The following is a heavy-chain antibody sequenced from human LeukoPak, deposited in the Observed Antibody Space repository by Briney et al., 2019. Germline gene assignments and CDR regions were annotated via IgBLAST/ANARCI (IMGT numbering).Heavy chain of an antibody. D-gene: IGHD1-14*01. V-gene: IGHV1-69*13. Sequence: ASVKVSCKASGYTFTSYAISWVRQAPGQGLEWMGGIIPIFGTANYAQKFQGRVTITADESTSTAYMELSSLRSEDTAVYYCARHGTGPYYYYYMDVWGKGTTVTISS. CDR2: IIPIFGTA. J-gene: IGHJ6*03. CDR1: GYTFTSYA. CDR3: ARHGTGPYYYYYMDV.